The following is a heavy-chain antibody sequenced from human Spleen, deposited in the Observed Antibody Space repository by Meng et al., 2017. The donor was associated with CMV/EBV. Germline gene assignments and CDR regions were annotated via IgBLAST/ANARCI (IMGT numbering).Heavy chain of an antibody. CDR1: GFTCRRYA. D-gene: IGHD3-22*01. CDR3: ARDYYDSSGYRNWFDP. CDR2: ISSEGTTT. J-gene: IGHJ5*02. Sequence: GGSLRLSCAASGFTCRRYAMRWVRQAPGKGLVWVSRISSEGTTTTYADSVKGRFTISRDNAKNTLYLQMNSLRAEDTAVYYCARDYYDSSGYRNWFDPWGQGTLVTVSS. V-gene: IGHV3-74*01.